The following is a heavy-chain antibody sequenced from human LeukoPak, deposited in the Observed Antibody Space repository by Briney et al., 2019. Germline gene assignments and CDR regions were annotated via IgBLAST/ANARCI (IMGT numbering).Heavy chain of an antibody. CDR1: GFTFSSYW. Sequence: GGSLRLSCAASGFTFSSYWMSWVRQALGKGLEWVSYTSSSSSTIYYADSVKSRFTISRDNAKNSLYLQMNSLRAEDTAVYYCARLRYYGMDVWGQGTTVTVSS. CDR2: TSSSSSTI. V-gene: IGHV3-48*04. CDR3: ARLRYYGMDV. J-gene: IGHJ6*02.